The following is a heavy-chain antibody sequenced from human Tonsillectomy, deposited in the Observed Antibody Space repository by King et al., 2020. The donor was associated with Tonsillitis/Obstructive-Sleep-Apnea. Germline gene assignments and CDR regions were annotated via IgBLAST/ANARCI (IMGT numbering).Heavy chain of an antibody. D-gene: IGHD2-2*01. CDR3: ARVVVPAALLYSYYYYMDA. CDR1: GGSFSGYY. V-gene: IGHV4-34*01. CDR2: INHSGST. Sequence: VQLQQWGAGLLKPSETLSLTCAVYGGSFSGYYWSWIRQPPGKGLEWIGEINHSGSTNYNPSLKSRVIRSVDTSKNQFSLKLTSVTAADTAVYYCARVVVPAALLYSYYYYMDAWGKGTPVTVAS. J-gene: IGHJ6*03.